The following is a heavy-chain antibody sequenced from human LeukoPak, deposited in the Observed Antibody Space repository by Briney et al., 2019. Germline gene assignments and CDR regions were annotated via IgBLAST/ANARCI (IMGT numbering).Heavy chain of an antibody. J-gene: IGHJ5*02. Sequence: SETLSLTCAAYGGSFSGYYWSWIRQPPGKGLEWIGEINHSGSTNYNPSLKSRVTISVDTSKNQFSLKLSSVTAADTAVYYCAGSFIVVVPAWSNWFDPWGQGTLVTVSS. CDR3: AGSFIVVVPAWSNWFDP. CDR1: GGSFSGYY. V-gene: IGHV4-34*01. CDR2: INHSGST. D-gene: IGHD2-2*01.